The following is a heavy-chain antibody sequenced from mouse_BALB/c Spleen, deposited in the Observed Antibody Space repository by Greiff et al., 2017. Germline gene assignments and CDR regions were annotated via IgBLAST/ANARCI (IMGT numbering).Heavy chain of an antibody. CDR2: INPSSGYT. CDR3: ARSYNPYAMDY. Sequence: VQLVESGAELARPGASVKMSCKASGYTFTSYTMHWVKQRPGQGLEWIGYINPSSGYTNYNQKFKDKATLTADKSSSTAYMQLSSLTSEDSAVYYCARSYNPYAMDYWGQGTSVTVSS. CDR1: GYTFTSYT. V-gene: IGHV1-4*01. J-gene: IGHJ4*01. D-gene: IGHD1-3*01.